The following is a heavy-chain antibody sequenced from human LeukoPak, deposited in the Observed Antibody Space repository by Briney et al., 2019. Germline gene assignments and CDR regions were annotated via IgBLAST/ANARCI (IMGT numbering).Heavy chain of an antibody. CDR1: GFTFSSYS. CDR3: AREPNYYDSSGYSTS. D-gene: IGHD3-22*01. Sequence: GGSLRLSXAASGFTFSSYSMNWVRQAPGKGLEWVSSISSSSSYIYYADSVKGRFTISRDNAKNSLYLQMNSLRAEDTAVYYCAREPNYYDSSGYSTSGGQGTLVTVSS. CDR2: ISSSSSYI. V-gene: IGHV3-21*01. J-gene: IGHJ4*02.